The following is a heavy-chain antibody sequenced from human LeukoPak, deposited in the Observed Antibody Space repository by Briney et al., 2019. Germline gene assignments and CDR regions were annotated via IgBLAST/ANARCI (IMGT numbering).Heavy chain of an antibody. Sequence: GGSLRLSCAASGFTFSNYWMHWVRQTPGKGLVWVSRINSDASVTTYADSVKGRFTISRDNAKNTLYLQMNSLRAEDTAVYYCARVPNMLDAFDIWGQGTMVTVSS. V-gene: IGHV3-74*01. J-gene: IGHJ3*02. CDR3: ARVPNMLDAFDI. CDR1: GFTFSNYW. CDR2: INSDASVT. D-gene: IGHD2/OR15-2a*01.